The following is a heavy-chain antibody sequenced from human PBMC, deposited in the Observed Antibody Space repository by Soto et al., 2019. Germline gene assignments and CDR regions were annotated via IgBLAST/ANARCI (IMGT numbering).Heavy chain of an antibody. CDR3: ARYCSGGSCYAYGMDV. J-gene: IGHJ6*02. V-gene: IGHV4-30-2*01. D-gene: IGHD2-15*01. CDR2: IYHSGST. Sequence: QLQLQESGSGLVKPSQTLSLTCAVSGGSISSGGYSWIWIRQPPGKGLEWIGYIYHSGSTFYNPSLKGRVTISVDRSKDQFSLKLSSATAADTAVYYCARYCSGGSCYAYGMDVWGRGTTVTVSS. CDR1: GGSISSGGYS.